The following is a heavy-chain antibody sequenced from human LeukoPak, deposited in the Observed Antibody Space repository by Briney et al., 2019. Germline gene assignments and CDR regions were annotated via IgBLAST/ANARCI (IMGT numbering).Heavy chain of an antibody. Sequence: PSETLSLTCAVYGGSFSGYYWSWLRQPPGKGLEWIGEVNHIGSTNYSPSLKSRLTISVDTSKNQFSLKLSSVTAADTAVYYCARGRGYSYEVGFDYWGQGTLVTVSS. D-gene: IGHD5-18*01. CDR3: ARGRGYSYEVGFDY. CDR2: VNHIGST. V-gene: IGHV4-34*01. CDR1: GGSFSGYY. J-gene: IGHJ4*02.